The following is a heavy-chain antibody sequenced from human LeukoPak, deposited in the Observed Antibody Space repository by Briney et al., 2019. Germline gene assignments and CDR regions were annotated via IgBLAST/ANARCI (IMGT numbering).Heavy chain of an antibody. Sequence: ASVKVSCKASGYTFTSYYMHWVRQAPGQGLEWMGIINPSGGSTSYAQKFQGRVTMTRDTSTSTVYMELSSLRSEDTAVYYCARENIKGVTTLQNINWFDPWGQGTLVTVSS. V-gene: IGHV1-46*01. D-gene: IGHD4-17*01. CDR3: ARENIKGVTTLQNINWFDP. CDR1: GYTFTSYY. J-gene: IGHJ5*02. CDR2: INPSGGST.